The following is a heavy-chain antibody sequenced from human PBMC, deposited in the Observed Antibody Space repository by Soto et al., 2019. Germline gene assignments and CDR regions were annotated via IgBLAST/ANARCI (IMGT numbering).Heavy chain of an antibody. Sequence: GRFTISRDNAKNSLYLQMNSLRAEDTALYYCARGARGYYDSSGYFHWGQGTLVTVSS. CDR3: ARGARGYYDSSGYFH. D-gene: IGHD3-22*01. V-gene: IGHV3-20*03. J-gene: IGHJ4*02.